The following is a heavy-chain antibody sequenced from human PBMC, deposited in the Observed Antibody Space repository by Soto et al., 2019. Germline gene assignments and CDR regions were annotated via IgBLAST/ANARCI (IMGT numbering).Heavy chain of an antibody. J-gene: IGHJ6*02. V-gene: IGHV4-4*02. CDR1: GGSISSSNW. CDR3: ARDCQGTPRNYYFYVMDD. CDR2: IYHSGST. D-gene: IGHD3-10*01. Sequence: PSETLSLTCAVSGGSISSSNWWSWVRQPPGKVLEWIGEIYHSGSTNYNPSLKSRVTISVDKSKNQFSLKLSSVTAAATAVYYRARDCQGTPRNYYFYVMDDWGQGTTVTVSS.